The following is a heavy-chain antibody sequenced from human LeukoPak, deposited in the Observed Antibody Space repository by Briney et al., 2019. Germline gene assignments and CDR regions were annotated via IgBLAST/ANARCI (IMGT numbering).Heavy chain of an antibody. CDR2: ISSSSSYI. CDR3: ARETSYYYYYMDV. CDR1: GFTFSSYS. J-gene: IGHJ6*03. Sequence: GGSLRLSCAASGFTFSSYSMNWVRQAPGKGLEWVSSISSSSSYIYYADSVKGRFTISRDNAKNSLYLQMDSLRAEDTAVYYCARETSYYYYYMDVWGKGTTVTVSS. V-gene: IGHV3-21*01.